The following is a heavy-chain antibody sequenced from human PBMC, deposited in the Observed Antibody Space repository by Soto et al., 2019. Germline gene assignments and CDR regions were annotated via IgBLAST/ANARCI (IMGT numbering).Heavy chain of an antibody. CDR3: ATDNPASCGGDCYGDY. CDR1: GYTLTELS. V-gene: IGHV1-24*01. CDR2: FDPEDGET. J-gene: IGHJ4*02. Sequence: ASVKVSCKVSGYTLTELSMHWVRQAPGKGLEWMGGFDPEDGETIYAQKFQGRVTMTEDTSTDTAYMELSSLRSEDTAVYYCATDNPASCGGDCYGDYWGQGTLVTVSS. D-gene: IGHD2-21*01.